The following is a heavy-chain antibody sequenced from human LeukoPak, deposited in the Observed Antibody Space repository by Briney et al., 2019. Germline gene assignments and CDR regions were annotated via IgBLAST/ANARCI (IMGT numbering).Heavy chain of an antibody. CDR3: AKDALKLNYYDSSGPIFSHFDY. CDR1: GFIFPVFW. V-gene: IGHV3-74*01. D-gene: IGHD3-22*01. CDR2: IRGDGRPT. J-gene: IGHJ4*02. Sequence: PGGSLRLSCAASGFIFPVFWMHWVRQAPGSELVWVARIRGDGRPTTYTDSVEGRFTISRDNSKHTLYLQMTSLRAEDTAVYCCAKDALKLNYYDSSGPIFSHFDYWGQGTLVTVSS.